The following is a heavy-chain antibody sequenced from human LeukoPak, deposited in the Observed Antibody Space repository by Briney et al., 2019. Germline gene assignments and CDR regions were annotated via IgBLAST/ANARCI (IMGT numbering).Heavy chain of an antibody. CDR3: ARDSAYYYGSGSYYSYWFDP. CDR1: GGSISNSNW. J-gene: IGHJ5*02. V-gene: IGHV4-4*02. D-gene: IGHD3-10*01. Sequence: SGTLSLTCAVSGGSISNSNWWSWVRRSPGKGLEWIGEIYHTGSTNYNPSLKSRVTISVDKSKNQFSLRLTSVTAADTAVYYCARDSAYYYGSGSYYSYWFDPWGQGTLVTVSS. CDR2: IYHTGST.